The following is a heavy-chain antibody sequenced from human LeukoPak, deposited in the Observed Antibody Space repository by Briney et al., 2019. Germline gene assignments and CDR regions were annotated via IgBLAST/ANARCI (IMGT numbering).Heavy chain of an antibody. V-gene: IGHV5-51*01. CDR3: ARQLPSIDY. Sequence: KLAESMKISCKGSGYSFTSYWIGWVRQMPGKGLEWMGIIYPGDSDTRYRPSFQGQVTISADKSISTAYLQWSSLKASDTAMYYCARQLPSIDYWGQGTLVNVSS. J-gene: IGHJ4*02. CDR2: IYPGDSDT. CDR1: GYSFTSYW. D-gene: IGHD2/OR15-2a*01.